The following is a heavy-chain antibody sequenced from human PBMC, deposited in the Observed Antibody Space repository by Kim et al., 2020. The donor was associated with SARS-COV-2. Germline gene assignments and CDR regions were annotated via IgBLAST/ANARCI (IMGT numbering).Heavy chain of an antibody. Sequence: GGSLRLSCAASGFTFSSYAMSWVRQAPGKGLEWVSAISGSGGSTYYADSVKGRFTISRDNSKNTLYLQMNSLRAEDTAVYYCAKRRGDSSGSPIDPWGQGTLVTVSS. J-gene: IGHJ5*02. V-gene: IGHV3-23*01. CDR2: ISGSGGST. CDR1: GFTFSSYA. CDR3: AKRRGDSSGSPIDP. D-gene: IGHD3-22*01.